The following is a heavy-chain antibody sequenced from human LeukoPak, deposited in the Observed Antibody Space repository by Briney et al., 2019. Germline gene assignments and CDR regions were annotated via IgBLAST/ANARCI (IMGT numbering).Heavy chain of an antibody. CDR1: GFTFSNYG. CDR2: IWYDGSNK. V-gene: IGHV3-33*01. J-gene: IGHJ3*02. D-gene: IGHD3-10*01. CDR3: ARDKLTGNAFDI. Sequence: GGSLRLACAASGFTFSNYGMHWVRQAPGKGLEWVTIIWYDGSNKYYADSVKGRFTISRDNSKNTLFLQMNSLRAEDTAVYYCARDKLTGNAFDIWGQGTMVTVSS.